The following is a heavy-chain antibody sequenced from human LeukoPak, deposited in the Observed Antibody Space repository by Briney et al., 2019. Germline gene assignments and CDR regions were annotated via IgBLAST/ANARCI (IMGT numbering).Heavy chain of an antibody. CDR2: INPNSGGT. D-gene: IGHD2-2*02. CDR3: ARPGADCGSAGCYTYPYYGLDV. Sequence: ASVKVSCKSSGYTFTGYYIHWVRQAPGQGLEWMGRINPNSGGTNYAQKFQGRVTMTTDISTSTAYMELRSLRSDDTAVYYCARPGADCGSAGCYTYPYYGLDVWGQGTTVTVSS. CDR1: GYTFTGYY. V-gene: IGHV1-2*06. J-gene: IGHJ6*02.